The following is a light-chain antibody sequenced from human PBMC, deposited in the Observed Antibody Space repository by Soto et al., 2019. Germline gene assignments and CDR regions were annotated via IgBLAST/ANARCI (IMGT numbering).Light chain of an antibody. J-gene: IGLJ1*01. CDR2: DVS. CDR1: SSDVGDYNS. V-gene: IGLV2-11*01. Sequence: SVLTQPRSVSGSPGQSVTVSCIGTSSDVGDYNSVSWYQQHPGKAPKLMIYDVSKRPSGVPDRFSGSKSGNTASLTISGLQVEDEADYSCCSYVSVYAYDFGIGTKVTV. CDR3: CSYVSVYAYD.